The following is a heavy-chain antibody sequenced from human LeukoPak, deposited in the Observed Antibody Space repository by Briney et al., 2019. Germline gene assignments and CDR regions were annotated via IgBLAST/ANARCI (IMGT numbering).Heavy chain of an antibody. D-gene: IGHD1-26*01. J-gene: IGHJ4*02. V-gene: IGHV1-2*02. CDR1: GYTFTGYY. Sequence: ASVKVSCKASGYTFTGYYVHWVRQAPGQGPEWMGWLNPDSGGTNYAQKFQARVTMTRDTSITTAYMELRRLTSDDTAVYYCARGAHSGTYFLIDYWGQGTLVTVSS. CDR3: ARGAHSGTYFLIDY. CDR2: LNPDSGGT.